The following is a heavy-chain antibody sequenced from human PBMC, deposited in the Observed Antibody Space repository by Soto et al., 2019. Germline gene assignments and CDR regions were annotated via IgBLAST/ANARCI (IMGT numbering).Heavy chain of an antibody. D-gene: IGHD1-26*01. CDR1: GYTFTDYG. CDR3: ARDRGSGSYYLGPFYFDY. CDR2: ITPYTGNT. V-gene: IGHV1-18*01. Sequence: GASVKVSCKASGYTFTDYGFSWVRQAPGQGPEWMGWITPYTGNTKFPQKFQGRVTMTTDRFTSTAYMELMSLTFDDTAVYYCARDRGSGSYYLGPFYFDYWGQGTLVTVSS. J-gene: IGHJ4*02.